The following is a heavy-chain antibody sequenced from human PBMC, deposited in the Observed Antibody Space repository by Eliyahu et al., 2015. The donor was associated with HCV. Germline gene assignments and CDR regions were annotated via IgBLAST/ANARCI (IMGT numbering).Heavy chain of an antibody. CDR3: ARGITYYYDSSGYYFQY. Sequence: VLLVESGGDLVQPGGSLRLSCAASGFTFSNYWMSWVRQAPGKGLEWVANIKQDGSETYYLDSVKGRFTVSRDNAKNSLYLEMNRLRSGDTAVYYCARGITYYYDSSGYYFQYWGQGALVTVSS. J-gene: IGHJ1*01. V-gene: IGHV3-7*01. CDR1: GFTFSNYW. D-gene: IGHD3-22*01. CDR2: IKQDGSET.